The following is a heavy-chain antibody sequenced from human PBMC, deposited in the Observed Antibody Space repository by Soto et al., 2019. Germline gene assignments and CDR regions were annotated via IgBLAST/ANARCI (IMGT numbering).Heavy chain of an antibody. D-gene: IGHD4-17*01. J-gene: IGHJ4*02. CDR1: GGSINSYV. Sequence: QVQLQESGPGLVKPSETLSLTCTVSGGSINSYVWSWIRQPPGKGLEWIGYISYSGNTNYNPSLRSRVTISADTSKNQFSLTLTSVTAADTAVYYCARKGYGDYLDSWGQGTLVTVSS. CDR2: ISYSGNT. V-gene: IGHV4-59*01. CDR3: ARKGYGDYLDS.